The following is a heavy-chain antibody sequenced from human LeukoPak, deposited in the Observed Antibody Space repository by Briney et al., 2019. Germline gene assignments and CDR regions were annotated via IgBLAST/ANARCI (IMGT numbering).Heavy chain of an antibody. CDR2: INPNSGGT. Sequence: GASVKVSCKASGYTFTGYYMHWVRQAPGQGLEWMGWINPNSGGTNYAQKFQGRVTMTRDMSTSTVYMELSSLRSEDTAVYYCALRPYYNWNLGIWGQGTMVTVSS. D-gene: IGHD1-7*01. CDR3: ALRPYYNWNLGI. CDR1: GYTFTGYY. J-gene: IGHJ3*02. V-gene: IGHV1-2*02.